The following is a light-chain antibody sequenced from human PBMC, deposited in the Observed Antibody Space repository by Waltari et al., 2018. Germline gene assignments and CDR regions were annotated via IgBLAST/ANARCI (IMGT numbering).Light chain of an antibody. Sequence: QSALTQPASVSGSPGQSSTIACTGTSSDVGSYNLVSWYQQHPGKAPKLMIYEGSKLPSGVSNRFSGSKSGNTASLTISGLQAEDEADYYCCSYAGSSTSRVFGGGTTLTVL. CDR3: CSYAGSSTSRV. CDR1: SSDVGSYNL. V-gene: IGLV2-23*01. J-gene: IGLJ3*02. CDR2: EGS.